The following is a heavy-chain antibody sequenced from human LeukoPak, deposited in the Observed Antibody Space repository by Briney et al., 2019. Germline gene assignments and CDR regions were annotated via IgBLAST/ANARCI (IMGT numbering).Heavy chain of an antibody. CDR3: ARDGAYHDSSGSYYGVGDDY. CDR1: RYTFTGYY. CDR2: IIPIFGTA. V-gene: IGHV1-2*02. D-gene: IGHD3-22*01. Sequence: GASVKVSCKASRYTFTGYYMHWVRQAPGQGLEWMGGIIPIFGTANYAQKFQGRVTMTTDTSTSTACMELRSLRSDDTAVYYCARDGAYHDSSGSYYGVGDDYWGQGTLVTVSS. J-gene: IGHJ4*02.